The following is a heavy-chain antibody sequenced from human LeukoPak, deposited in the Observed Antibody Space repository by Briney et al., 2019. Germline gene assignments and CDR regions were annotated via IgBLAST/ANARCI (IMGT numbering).Heavy chain of an antibody. V-gene: IGHV4-39*07. CDR1: GGSISSSSYY. J-gene: IGHJ3*02. D-gene: IGHD3-22*01. Sequence: SETLSPTCTVSGGSISSSSYYWGWIRQPPGKGLEWIGSIYYSGSTYYNPSLKSRVTISVDTSKNQFSLKLSSVTAADTAVYYCARDPYYDSSGYGMDAFDIWGQGTMVTVSS. CDR2: IYYSGST. CDR3: ARDPYYDSSGYGMDAFDI.